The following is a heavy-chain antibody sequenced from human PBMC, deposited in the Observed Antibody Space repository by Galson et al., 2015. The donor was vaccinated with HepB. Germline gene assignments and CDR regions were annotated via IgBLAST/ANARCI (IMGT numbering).Heavy chain of an antibody. V-gene: IGHV1-69*13. Sequence: SVKVSCKASGCIFTRYAISWVRQAPGQGPEWMGGINAIIGTGNYAQKFRGRVRITADASTSTVYMELSSLRSEDTAVYYCARAFSGVPTRQYCCYRGQGTLVAVS. CDR2: INAIIGTG. CDR3: ARAFSGVPTRQYCCY. J-gene: IGHJ4*02. CDR1: GCIFTRYA. D-gene: IGHD3-3*01.